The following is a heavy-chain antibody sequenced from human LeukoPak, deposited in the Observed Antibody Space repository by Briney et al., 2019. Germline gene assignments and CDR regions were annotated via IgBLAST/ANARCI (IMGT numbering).Heavy chain of an antibody. CDR3: AKAAEQGPIDY. D-gene: IGHD6-19*01. CDR2: IWNDGSYK. V-gene: IGHV3-33*06. CDR1: GFSFFNFG. J-gene: IGHJ4*02. Sequence: GGSLRLSCAASGFSFFNFGMHWVRQAPGKGLDWVAVIWNDGSYKYYADSVKGRFTISRDNSKNTLYLQMNSLRAEDTAVYYCAKAAEQGPIDYWGQGTLVTVSS.